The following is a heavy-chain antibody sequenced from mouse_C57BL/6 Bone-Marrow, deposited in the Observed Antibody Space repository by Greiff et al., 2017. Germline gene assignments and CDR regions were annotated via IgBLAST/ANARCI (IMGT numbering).Heavy chain of an antibody. CDR3: ARGDLLWDY. V-gene: IGHV1-62-3*01. CDR1: GYTFTSYW. Sequence: QVQLQQPGAELVKPGASVKLSCKASGYTFTSYWMHWVQQRPGRGLEWIGRIDPNSGGPKYNEKFKSKATRTVDKPTSSAYMQRSSLTSEDSAVDFCARGDLLWDYWGQGTTLTVSS. D-gene: IGHD2-1*01. J-gene: IGHJ2*01. CDR2: IDPNSGGP.